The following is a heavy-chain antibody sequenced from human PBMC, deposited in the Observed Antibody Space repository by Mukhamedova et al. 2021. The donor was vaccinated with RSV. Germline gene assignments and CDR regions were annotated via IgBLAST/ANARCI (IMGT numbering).Heavy chain of an antibody. J-gene: IGHJ3*01. V-gene: IGHV3-7*01. CDR2: IKQDGIDK. Sequence: GLEWVANIKQDGIDKYYVDSVRGRFTISRDNAKNSLFLEMNELRAEDTAVYYCARDWVVVVSDSDAGDVWGQGTRVTVSS. D-gene: IGHD2-15*01. CDR3: ARDWVVVVSDSDAGDV.